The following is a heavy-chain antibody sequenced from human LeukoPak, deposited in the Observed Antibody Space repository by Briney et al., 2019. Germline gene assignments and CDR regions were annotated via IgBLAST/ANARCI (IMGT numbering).Heavy chain of an antibody. CDR3: ARDYKYAFDN. D-gene: IGHD5-24*01. V-gene: IGHV3-48*01. CDR1: GFTFSDYS. J-gene: IGHJ4*02. CDR2: IGISSGNT. Sequence: GALRLSFAASGFTFSDYSMNWVRQAPGKGREGISYIGISSGNTKYADSVKGGFTISGDKAKNSLYLQMNSLRVEDTAVYYCARDYKYAFDNWGQGTLVTVSS.